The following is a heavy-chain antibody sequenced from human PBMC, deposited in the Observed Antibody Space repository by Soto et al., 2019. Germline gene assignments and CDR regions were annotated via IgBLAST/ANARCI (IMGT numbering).Heavy chain of an antibody. D-gene: IGHD4-17*01. V-gene: IGHV4-4*07. CDR2: IYTSGNT. J-gene: IGHJ5*02. CDR1: GGSISNYY. CDR3: ARDDNGDKGRPFDP. Sequence: SETLSLTCTVSGGSISNYYWSWIRQPAGKGLEWIGRIYTSGNTNYNPSLKGRVTMSVDMSKNQFSLRLSSVAAADTAVYYCARDDNGDKGRPFDPWGQGTLVTVSS.